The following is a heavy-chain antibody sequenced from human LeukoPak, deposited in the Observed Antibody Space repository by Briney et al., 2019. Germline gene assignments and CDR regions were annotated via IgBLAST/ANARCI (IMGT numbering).Heavy chain of an antibody. D-gene: IGHD6-6*01. CDR2: IYYSRST. Sequence: SETLSLTCTVSGGSISSSSYYWGWIRQPPGKGLEWIGSIYYSRSTYYNPSLKSRVTISVDTSKNQFSLKLSSVTAADTAVYYCARVGAASLEGYSSSSGLWYFDLWGRGTLVTVSS. CDR1: GGSISSSSYY. J-gene: IGHJ2*01. V-gene: IGHV4-39*07. CDR3: ARVGAASLEGYSSSSGLWYFDL.